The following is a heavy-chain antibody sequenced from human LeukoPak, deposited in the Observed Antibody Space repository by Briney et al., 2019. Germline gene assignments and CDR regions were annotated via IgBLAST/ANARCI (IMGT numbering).Heavy chain of an antibody. V-gene: IGHV3-21*01. Sequence: GGSLRLSCVASGFNFSTYSRNGVRQAPGRGREWFSSISSSSSYIYYADSVKGRFTISRDNAKNSLYLQMNSLRAEDTAVYYCARDLLSFRGSGSYYPWGQGTLVTVSS. CDR1: GFNFSTYS. J-gene: IGHJ4*02. CDR3: ARDLLSFRGSGSYYP. D-gene: IGHD3-10*01. CDR2: ISSSSSYI.